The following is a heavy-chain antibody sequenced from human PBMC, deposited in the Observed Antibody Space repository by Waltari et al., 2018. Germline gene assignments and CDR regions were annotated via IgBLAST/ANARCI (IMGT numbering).Heavy chain of an antibody. CDR1: GGSISLYH. V-gene: IGHV4-59*01. J-gene: IGHJ4*02. D-gene: IGHD6-13*01. CDR3: ARDSSSSFDY. Sequence: QVQLQESGPGLVKPSEPLSLTCTVSGGSISLYHWRWIRQPPGKGLEWIGYIYYSGSTNYNPSLKSRVTISVDTSKNQFSLKLSSVTAADTAVYYCARDSSSSFDYWGQGTLVTVSS. CDR2: IYYSGST.